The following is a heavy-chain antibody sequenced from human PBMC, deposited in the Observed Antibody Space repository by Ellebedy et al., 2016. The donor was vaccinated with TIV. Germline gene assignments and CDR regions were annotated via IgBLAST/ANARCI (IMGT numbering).Heavy chain of an antibody. D-gene: IGHD4-23*01. CDR1: GFTFSSYG. CDR2: LSYDGDKE. V-gene: IGHV3-30*18. CDR3: AKDRNRWQWPFSIFDM. Sequence: GESLKISXATSGFTFSSYGMHWIRQAPGKGLEWVAGLSYDGDKEYYGGPEKGRFTISRDNLKNLLYLEMKSLRPEDTAVYYCAKDRNRWQWPFSIFDMWGQGTMVTVSS. J-gene: IGHJ3*02.